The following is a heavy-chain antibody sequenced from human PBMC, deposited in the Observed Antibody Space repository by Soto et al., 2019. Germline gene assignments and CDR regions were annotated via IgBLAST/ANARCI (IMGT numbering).Heavy chain of an antibody. CDR1: GYTFTSYG. CDR3: AREGYGDYGKPFDY. D-gene: IGHD4-17*01. J-gene: IGHJ4*02. CDR2: INAGNGNT. Sequence: ASVKVSCKASGYTFTSYGIHWVRQAPGQRLEWTGWINAGNGNTKYSEKFQGRVTITADESTSTAYMQLSSLRSEDTAVYYCAREGYGDYGKPFDYWGQGTLVTVSS. V-gene: IGHV1-3*01.